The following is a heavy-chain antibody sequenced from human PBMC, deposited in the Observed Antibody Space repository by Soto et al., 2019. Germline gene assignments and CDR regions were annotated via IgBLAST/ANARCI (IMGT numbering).Heavy chain of an antibody. CDR1: GFTVSSNY. D-gene: IGHD3-10*01. V-gene: IGHV3-64*01. CDR2: ISSNGGST. CDR3: ARGGTMALDY. Sequence: GGSLRLSCAASGFTVSSNYMTWVRQAPGKGLEYVSAISSNGGSTYYANSVKGRFTISRDNSKNTLYLQMNSLRAGDTAVYYCARGGTMALDYWGQGTLVTVSS. J-gene: IGHJ4*02.